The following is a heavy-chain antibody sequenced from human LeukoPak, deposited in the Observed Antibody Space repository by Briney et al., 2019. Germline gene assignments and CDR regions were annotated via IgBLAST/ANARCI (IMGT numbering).Heavy chain of an antibody. CDR1: GFTFSSYA. CDR2: ISGSGGST. D-gene: IGHD3-22*01. Sequence: PGGSLRLSCAASGFTFSSYAMSWVRQAPGKGLEWVSAISGSGGSTYYADSVKGRFTISRDNSKNTLYLQMNSLRAEDTAVYYCARGYYYDSTGYYVGHPYFDYWGQGTLVTVSS. CDR3: ARGYYYDSTGYYVGHPYFDY. V-gene: IGHV3-23*01. J-gene: IGHJ4*02.